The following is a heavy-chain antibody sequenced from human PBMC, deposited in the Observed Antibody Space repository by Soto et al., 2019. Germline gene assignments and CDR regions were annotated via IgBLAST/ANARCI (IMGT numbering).Heavy chain of an antibody. J-gene: IGHJ5*01. Sequence: GGSLRLSCAASGFTFSRYAMHWVRQAPGKGLEWVAIISYDGSSKYYADSVKGRFTISRDNSKNTLYLQMNSLRAEDTAVYYCATDPRQYSSGWFDYWGQGTLVTVSS. CDR1: GFTFSRYA. CDR3: ATDPRQYSSGWFDY. CDR2: ISYDGSSK. V-gene: IGHV3-30-3*01. D-gene: IGHD3-22*01.